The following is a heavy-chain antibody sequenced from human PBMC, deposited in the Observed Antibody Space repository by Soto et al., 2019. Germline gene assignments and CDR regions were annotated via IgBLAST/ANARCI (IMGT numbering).Heavy chain of an antibody. CDR1: GYTFTSYG. D-gene: IGHD2-2*01. CDR3: ARVPAATIYYYYYGMDV. Sequence: QVQLVQSGAEVKKPGASVKVSCKASGYTFTSYGISWVRQAPGQGLEWMGWISAYNGNTNYAQKLQGRVTMTTDTSTSTAYRELRSLRSDDTAVYYCARVPAATIYYYYYGMDVWGQGTTVTVSS. V-gene: IGHV1-18*01. CDR2: ISAYNGNT. J-gene: IGHJ6*02.